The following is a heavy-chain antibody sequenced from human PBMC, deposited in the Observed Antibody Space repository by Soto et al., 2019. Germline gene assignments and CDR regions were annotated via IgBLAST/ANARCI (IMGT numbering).Heavy chain of an antibody. CDR3: ARRGERAAMPPGY. D-gene: IGHD2-2*01. CDR1: GGSISSYY. Sequence: QVQLQESGPGLVKPSETLSLTCTVSGGSISSYYWSWIRQPPGKGLEWIGYIYYSGSTNYNPSLTSRVTISVDTSKNQFSLKLSPVTAADTAAYYCARRGERAAMPPGYWGQGTLVTVSS. J-gene: IGHJ4*02. V-gene: IGHV4-59*01. CDR2: IYYSGST.